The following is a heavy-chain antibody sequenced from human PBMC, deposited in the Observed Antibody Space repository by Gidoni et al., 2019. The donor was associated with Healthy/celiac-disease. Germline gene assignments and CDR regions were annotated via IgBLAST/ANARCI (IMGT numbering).Heavy chain of an antibody. CDR3: ARDDSSSGFDY. V-gene: IGHV3-64*01. Sequence: VQLVESGGGLLQPGGARRLSFVAPGFTFSSYAMHWVRQAPRKGLEYVSAISSNGGSTYYANSVKGRFTISRDNSKNSLYLQMGSLRAEDMAVYYCARDDSSSGFDYWGQGTLVTVSS. D-gene: IGHD6-6*01. J-gene: IGHJ4*02. CDR2: ISSNGGST. CDR1: GFTFSSYA.